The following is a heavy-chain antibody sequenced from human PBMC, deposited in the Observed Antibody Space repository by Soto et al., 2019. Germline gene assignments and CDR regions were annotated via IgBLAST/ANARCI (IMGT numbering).Heavy chain of an antibody. CDR1: GFTFSSYG. V-gene: IGHV3-33*01. CDR3: ARMGLSYYGSGNVGWFDP. D-gene: IGHD3-10*01. CDR2: RGYDGRKK. Sequence: QVQLVESGGGVVQPGRSLRLSCAASGFTFSSYGMHRVRQDPGKGLEWEEVRGYDGRKKYYADSVKGRFTISRDNSKNTMYLQMNSLRAEDKAVYYCARMGLSYYGSGNVGWFDPWGQGTLVTVSS. J-gene: IGHJ5*02.